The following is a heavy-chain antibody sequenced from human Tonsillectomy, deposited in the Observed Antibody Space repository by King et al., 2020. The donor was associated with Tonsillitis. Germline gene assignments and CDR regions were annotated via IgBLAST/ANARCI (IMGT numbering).Heavy chain of an antibody. J-gene: IGHJ6*03. Sequence: VQLVQSGAEVRKPGSSVKVSCKASGDTFSSYAMSWVRQAPGPGLEWMGRIIPLVGITNYAQNFQGRVTITADKSTSTAYMALSSLRSEDTAVYYCATPSGVGAYYSYMDVWGKGTTVTVSS. V-gene: IGHV1-69*04. D-gene: IGHD3-10*01. CDR1: GDTFSSYA. CDR2: IIPLVGIT. CDR3: ATPSGVGAYYSYMDV.